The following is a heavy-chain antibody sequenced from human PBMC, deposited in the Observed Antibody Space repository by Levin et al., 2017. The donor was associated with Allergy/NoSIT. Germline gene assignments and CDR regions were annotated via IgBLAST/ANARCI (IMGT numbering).Heavy chain of an antibody. CDR1: GYSFTSYW. D-gene: IGHD3-10*01. CDR3: ATWFGEAPMDV. Sequence: GGSLRLSCKGSGYSFTSYWISWVRQMPGKGLEWMGRIDPSDSYTNYSPSFQGHVTISADKSISTAYLQWSSLKASDTAMYYCATWFGEAPMDVWGKGTTVTVSS. J-gene: IGHJ6*03. V-gene: IGHV5-10-1*01. CDR2: IDPSDSYT.